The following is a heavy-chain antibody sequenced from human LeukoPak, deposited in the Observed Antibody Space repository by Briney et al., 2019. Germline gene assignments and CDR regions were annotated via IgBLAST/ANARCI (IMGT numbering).Heavy chain of an antibody. Sequence: GGSLRLSCAASGFTFSSYGMHWVRQAPGKGLEWVAFIRYDGSNKYYADSVKGRFTISRDNPKKMLYLQMNSLRVEDAAVYYCAKNKDIAVAGSLDYWGQGTLVIVSS. CDR3: AKNKDIAVAGSLDY. CDR2: IRYDGSNK. D-gene: IGHD6-19*01. CDR1: GFTFSSYG. V-gene: IGHV3-30*02. J-gene: IGHJ4*02.